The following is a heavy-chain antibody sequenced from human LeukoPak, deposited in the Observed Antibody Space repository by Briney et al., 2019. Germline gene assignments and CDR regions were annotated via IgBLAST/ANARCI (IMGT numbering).Heavy chain of an antibody. V-gene: IGHV1-18*04. CDR3: ARALESGIAVAGTFDY. CDR1: GYTFTSYG. J-gene: IGHJ4*02. Sequence: ASVKVSCTASGYTFTSYGISWVRQAPGQGLEWMGWISAYNGNTNYAQKLQGRVTMTTDTSTSTAYKELRSLRSDDTAVYYCARALESGIAVAGTFDYWGQGTLVTVSS. D-gene: IGHD6-19*01. CDR2: ISAYNGNT.